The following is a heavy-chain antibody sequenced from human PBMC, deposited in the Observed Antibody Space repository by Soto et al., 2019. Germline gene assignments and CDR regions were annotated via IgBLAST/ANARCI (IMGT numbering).Heavy chain of an antibody. CDR3: ARGRYRFGFLGSLDAFDI. Sequence: ASVKVSCKASGYTFTSYYMHWVRQAPGQGLEWMGIINPSGGSTSYAQKFQGRVTMTRDTSTSTVYMELSSLRSEDTAVYYCARGRYRFGFLGSLDAFDIWAQGKMVTVS. J-gene: IGHJ3*02. D-gene: IGHD3-10*01. CDR2: INPSGGST. V-gene: IGHV1-46*01. CDR1: GYTFTSYY.